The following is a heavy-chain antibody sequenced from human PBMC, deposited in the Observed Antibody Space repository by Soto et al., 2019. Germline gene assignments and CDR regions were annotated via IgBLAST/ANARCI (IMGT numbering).Heavy chain of an antibody. D-gene: IGHD3-10*01. CDR2: INSDESVT. CDR3: ARAGYGSGSYHFDS. V-gene: IGHV3-74*01. Sequence: EVQLVESGGGLVQSGGSLRLSCAASGFTFSNCWMHWVRQAPGKGLVWVSRINSDESVTGYADSVKGRFTISRDNAKNTLYLQMNSLRDEDTAVYYCARAGYGSGSYHFDSWGQGTLVTVSS. J-gene: IGHJ4*02. CDR1: GFTFSNCW.